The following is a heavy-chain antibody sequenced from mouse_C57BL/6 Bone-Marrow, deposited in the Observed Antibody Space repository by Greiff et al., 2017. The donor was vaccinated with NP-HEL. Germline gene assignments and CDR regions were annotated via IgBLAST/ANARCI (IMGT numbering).Heavy chain of an antibody. CDR3: ARYGSSSEDY. CDR2: ISSGSSTI. CDR1: GFTFSDYG. J-gene: IGHJ2*01. V-gene: IGHV5-17*01. D-gene: IGHD1-1*01. Sequence: EVQLVESGGGLVKPGGSLKLSCAASGFTFSDYGMHWVRQAPEKGLEWAAYISSGSSTIYYADTVKGRFTISRDNAKNTLFLQMTSLRSEDTAMYYCARYGSSSEDYWGQGTTLTVSS.